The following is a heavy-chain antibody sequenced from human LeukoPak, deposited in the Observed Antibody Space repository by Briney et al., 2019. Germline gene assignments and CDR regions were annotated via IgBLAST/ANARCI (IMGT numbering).Heavy chain of an antibody. Sequence: PGGSLRLSCTTSGFTFRDYAMSWFRRAPGMGLEWVGFIRSKVHGATTEYAASVKGRFTISRDDSRNTLYLQMNSLKTEDTAVYYCTTDAGYDSRWYNDWGQGSLDTVSS. CDR3: TTDAGYDSRWYND. J-gene: IGHJ4*02. V-gene: IGHV3-49*03. CDR1: GFTFRDYA. D-gene: IGHD6-13*01. CDR2: IRSKVHGATT.